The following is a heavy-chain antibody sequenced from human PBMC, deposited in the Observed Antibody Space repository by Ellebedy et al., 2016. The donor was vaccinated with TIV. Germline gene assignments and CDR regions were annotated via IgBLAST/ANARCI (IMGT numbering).Heavy chain of an antibody. CDR2: INHSGNT. J-gene: IGHJ4*02. Sequence: SETLSLTCAVYGGSFSGYYWSWSRQPPGKGLEWIGEINHSGNTNYNPSLKNRITIAVDTSKNQFSLNLNSVTAADTAAYDCARGGTYSHGLWYFDYWGQGTLVTVSS. V-gene: IGHV4-34*01. D-gene: IGHD5-18*01. CDR3: ARGGTYSHGLWYFDY. CDR1: GGSFSGYY.